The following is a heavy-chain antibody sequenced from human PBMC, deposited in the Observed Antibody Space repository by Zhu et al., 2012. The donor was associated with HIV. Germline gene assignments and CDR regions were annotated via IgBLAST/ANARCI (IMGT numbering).Heavy chain of an antibody. CDR2: IYYSGST. D-gene: IGHD6-13*01. J-gene: IGHJ4*02. Sequence: QVQLQESGPGLVKPSETLSLTCTVSGGSISSSSYYWGWIRQPPGKGLEWIGSIYYSGSTYYNPSLKSRVTISVDTSKNQFFLKLSSVTAADTAVYYCARHLMPAGVWYFDYWGQGTLVTVSS. CDR1: GGSISSSSYY. CDR3: ARHLMPAGVWYFDY. V-gene: IGHV4-39*01.